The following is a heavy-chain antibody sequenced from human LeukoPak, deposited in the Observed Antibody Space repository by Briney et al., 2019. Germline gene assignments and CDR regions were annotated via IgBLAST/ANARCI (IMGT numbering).Heavy chain of an antibody. J-gene: IGHJ4*02. CDR1: GFTFSSYE. CDR2: ISSSSSTI. V-gene: IGHV3-48*03. Sequence: PGGSLRLSCAASGFTFSSYEMNWVRQAPGKGLEWVSYISSSSSTIYYADSVKGRFTISRDNAKNSLYLQMNSLRGADTAVYYCARGRYCCGGRCYSDFDYWGQGTLVTVSS. D-gene: IGHD2-15*01. CDR3: ARGRYCCGGRCYSDFDY.